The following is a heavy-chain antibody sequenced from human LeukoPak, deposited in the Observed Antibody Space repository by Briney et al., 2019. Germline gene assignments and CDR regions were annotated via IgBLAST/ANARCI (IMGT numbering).Heavy chain of an antibody. CDR1: GYTFTGYY. CDR3: ARGGSGSYFSWLDP. D-gene: IGHD3-10*01. V-gene: IGHV1-2*02. J-gene: IGHJ5*02. Sequence: ASVKVSCKASGYTFTGYYIHWVRQAPGQGLEWMGWINPNSGGTNYAQKFQGRVTMTRDTSISTAYMELNRLRSDDTAVYYCARGGSGSYFSWLDPWGQGTLVTVSS. CDR2: INPNSGGT.